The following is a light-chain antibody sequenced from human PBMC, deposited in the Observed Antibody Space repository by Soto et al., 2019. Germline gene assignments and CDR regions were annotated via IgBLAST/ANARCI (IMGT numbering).Light chain of an antibody. Sequence: EIVMTQSPATLSVSPGERDTLSCRASQSISRNLAWYQQKPGQAPRLLIYGASSRATGIPDGFSGTGSGTDFTLTISSLEPEDFAVYYCQHRRDFGQGTRLEIK. V-gene: IGKV3D-15*01. CDR2: GAS. CDR1: QSISRN. J-gene: IGKJ5*01. CDR3: QHRRD.